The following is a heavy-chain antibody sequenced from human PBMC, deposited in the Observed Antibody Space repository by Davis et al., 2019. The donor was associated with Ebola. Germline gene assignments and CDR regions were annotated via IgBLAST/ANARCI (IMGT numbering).Heavy chain of an antibody. CDR1: GYTFTGYY. Sequence: ASVKVSCKASGYTFTGYYMHWVRQAPGQGLEWMGWINPNSGGTNYAQKFQGRVTMTRDTSISTAYMELSRLRSDDTAVYYCARDPTTWKDYYYYGMDVWGQGTTVTVSS. J-gene: IGHJ6*02. D-gene: IGHD4-11*01. CDR2: INPNSGGT. V-gene: IGHV1-2*02. CDR3: ARDPTTWKDYYYYGMDV.